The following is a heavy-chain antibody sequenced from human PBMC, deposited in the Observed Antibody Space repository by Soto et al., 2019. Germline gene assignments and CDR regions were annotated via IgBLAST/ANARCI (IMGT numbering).Heavy chain of an antibody. J-gene: IGHJ4*02. CDR1: GGSFSCYY. V-gene: IGHV4-34*01. D-gene: IGHD3-10*01. Sequence: PSESLSLTCAVYGGSFSCYYWSWIRQPPGEGLDWIGEINHSGSTNYNPSLKSRVTISVDTSKNQFSLKLSSVTAADTAVYYCARGIPRLLWFGELPNRYFDYWGQGTLVTVSS. CDR2: INHSGST. CDR3: ARGIPRLLWFGELPNRYFDY.